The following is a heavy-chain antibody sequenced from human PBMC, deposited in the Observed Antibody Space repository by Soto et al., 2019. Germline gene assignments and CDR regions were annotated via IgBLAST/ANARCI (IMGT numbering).Heavy chain of an antibody. CDR3: AKDRKDSSFS. J-gene: IGHJ4*02. Sequence: EVQLLESGGGLVQPGGALRLSCAASGFNFRNYAMSWVRQAPGKGLEWVSTISSGDAFTYYADSVKGRFTISRDYTKNKLYLQMNTLEAEETAVYYCAKDRKDSSFSGGQGTLVTVSS. CDR1: GFNFRNYA. CDR2: ISSGDAFT. V-gene: IGHV3-23*01. D-gene: IGHD6-19*01.